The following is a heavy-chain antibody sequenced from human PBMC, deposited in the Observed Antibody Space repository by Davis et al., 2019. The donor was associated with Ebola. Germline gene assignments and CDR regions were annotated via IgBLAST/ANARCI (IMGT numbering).Heavy chain of an antibody. V-gene: IGHV1-2*02. Sequence: AASVKVSCKASGYTFTGYNMNWVRQAPEQGLEWMGWINPSSGGTNYAQKFQGRVTMTRDTSISTAYMELSRLRSDDTAVYYCARLLKTYYYDSSGTRAFDIWGQGTMVTVSS. D-gene: IGHD3-22*01. CDR3: ARLLKTYYYDSSGTRAFDI. CDR2: INPSSGGT. CDR1: GYTFTGYN. J-gene: IGHJ3*02.